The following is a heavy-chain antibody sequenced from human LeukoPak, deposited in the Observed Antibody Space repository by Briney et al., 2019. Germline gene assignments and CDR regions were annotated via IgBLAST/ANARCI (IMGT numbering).Heavy chain of an antibody. Sequence: ASVKVSCKASGYTFTGYYMHWVRQAPGQGLEWMGWVNPNSGGTNYAQKFQGRVTMTRDTSISTAYMELSRLRSDDTAVYYCANAYYHESSGYYLMWGQGTLVTVSS. CDR2: VNPNSGGT. D-gene: IGHD3-22*01. V-gene: IGHV1-2*02. CDR1: GYTFTGYY. J-gene: IGHJ4*02. CDR3: ANAYYHESSGYYLM.